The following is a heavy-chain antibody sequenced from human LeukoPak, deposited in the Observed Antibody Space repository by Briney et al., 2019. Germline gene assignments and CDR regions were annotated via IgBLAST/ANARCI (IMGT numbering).Heavy chain of an antibody. J-gene: IGHJ4*02. CDR3: ARDHYDTLTGSRYFDY. CDR2: IYYSGST. D-gene: IGHD3-9*01. V-gene: IGHV4-61*08. CDR1: GGSISSGGYY. Sequence: SETLPLTCTVSGGSISSGGYYWSWIRQHPGKGLEWIGSIYYSGSTNYNPSLKSRVTLSLDTSNTSKNQFSLKPSSVTAADTAVYYCARDHYDTLTGSRYFDYWGQGTLVTVSS.